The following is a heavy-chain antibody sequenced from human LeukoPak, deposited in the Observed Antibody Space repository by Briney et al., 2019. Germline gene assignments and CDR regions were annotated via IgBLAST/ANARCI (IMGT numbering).Heavy chain of an antibody. D-gene: IGHD3-10*01. CDR3: AKGGIEEYYFDY. Sequence: GGSLRLSCAVSGSTFTDYAMNWFRQAPGKGLEWLSYISRSSDTIYYADSVKGRFTISRDNAKSSLFLQMNTLRAEDTAVYYCAKGGIEEYYFDYWGQGTLVTVSS. V-gene: IGHV3-48*01. CDR2: ISRSSDTI. J-gene: IGHJ4*02. CDR1: GSTFTDYA.